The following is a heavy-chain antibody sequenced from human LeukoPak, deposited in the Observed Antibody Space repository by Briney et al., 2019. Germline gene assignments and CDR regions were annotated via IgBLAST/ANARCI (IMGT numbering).Heavy chain of an antibody. Sequence: SETLSPTCTVSGGSISGAYWSWIRQPPGKGLEWIAYMYNSGSTNYNPSLKSRVTISIDTSKNQFSLKLGSLSAADTAIYYCARGIESYGDYGYWGQGILVTVSS. CDR3: ARGIESYGDYGY. D-gene: IGHD4-17*01. CDR2: MYNSGST. CDR1: GGSISGAY. V-gene: IGHV4-59*01. J-gene: IGHJ4*02.